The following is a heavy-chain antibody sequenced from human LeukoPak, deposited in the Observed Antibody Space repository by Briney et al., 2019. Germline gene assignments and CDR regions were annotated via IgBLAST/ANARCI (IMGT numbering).Heavy chain of an antibody. CDR1: GFTFSDYC. CDR2: ISSSGNTI. Sequence: GGSLRLSCAASGFTFSDYCMSWIRQAPGKGLQWVAYISSSGNTIYYADSVKGRFTISRDNAKNSLYLQMTGLRAEDTAVYYCARARRGYYGSGRHNYYYYYYMAVWGKGTTVTVSS. J-gene: IGHJ6*03. V-gene: IGHV3-11*04. CDR3: ARARRGYYGSGRHNYYYYYYMAV. D-gene: IGHD3-10*01.